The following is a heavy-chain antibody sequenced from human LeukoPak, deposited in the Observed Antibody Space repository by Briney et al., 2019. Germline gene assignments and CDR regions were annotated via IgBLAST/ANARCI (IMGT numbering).Heavy chain of an antibody. CDR2: MNPNSGNT. CDR3: ARGVQLAASDYYGMDV. D-gene: IGHD6-6*01. J-gene: IGHJ6*02. CDR1: GYTFTSYD. Sequence: ASVKVSCTASGYTFTSYDINWVRQATGQGLEWMGWMNPNSGNTGYAQKFQGRVTMTRNTSIITAYMELSSLRSEDTAVYYCARGVQLAASDYYGMDVWGQGTTVTVSS. V-gene: IGHV1-8*01.